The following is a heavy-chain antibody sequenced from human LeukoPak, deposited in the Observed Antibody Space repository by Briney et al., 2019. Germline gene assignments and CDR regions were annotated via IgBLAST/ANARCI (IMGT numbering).Heavy chain of an antibody. CDR2: ISYDGSNK. V-gene: IGHV3-30*18. CDR1: GFTFSSYG. Sequence: GGSLRLSCAASGFTFSSYGMHWVRQAPGKGLEWVAVISYDGSNKYYADSVKGRFTISRDNSKNTLYLQMNSLRAEDTAVYYCAKELSGYIDIWGQGTMVTVSS. D-gene: IGHD3-16*02. J-gene: IGHJ3*02. CDR3: AKELSGYIDI.